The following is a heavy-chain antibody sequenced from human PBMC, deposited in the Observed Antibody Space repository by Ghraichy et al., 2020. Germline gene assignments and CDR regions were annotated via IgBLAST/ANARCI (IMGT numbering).Heavy chain of an antibody. J-gene: IGHJ5*02. V-gene: IGHV4-39*01. CDR1: GGSISSSSYY. CDR3: ARHQGPRGAWFDP. D-gene: IGHD3-10*01. CDR2: IYYSGST. Sequence: SETLSLTCTVSGGSISSSSYYWGWIRQPPGKGLEWIGSIYYSGSTYYNPSLKSRVTISVDTSKNQFSLKLSSVTAADTAVYYCARHQGPRGAWFDPWGQGTLVTVSS.